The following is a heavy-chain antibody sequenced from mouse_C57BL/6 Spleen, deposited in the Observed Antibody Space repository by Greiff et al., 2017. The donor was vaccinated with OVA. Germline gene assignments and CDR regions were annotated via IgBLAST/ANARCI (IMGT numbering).Heavy chain of an antibody. Sequence: VQLQQSGPELVKPGASVKISCKASGYSFTGYYMNWVKQSPEKSLEWIGEINPSTGGTTYNQKFKAKATLTVDKSSSTAYMQLKSLTSEDSAVYYCARKVYSNYFDYWGQGTTLTVSS. CDR1: GYSFTGYY. CDR2: INPSTGGT. J-gene: IGHJ2*01. D-gene: IGHD2-5*01. V-gene: IGHV1-42*01. CDR3: ARKVYSNYFDY.